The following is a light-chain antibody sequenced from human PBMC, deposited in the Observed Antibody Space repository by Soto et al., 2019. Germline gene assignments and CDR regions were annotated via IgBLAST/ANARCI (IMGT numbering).Light chain of an antibody. V-gene: IGLV3-1*01. Sequence: SYELTQPPSVSVSPGQTASITCSGDKLGDKYACWYQQKPGQSPVLVIYQDSKRPSGIPERFSGSNSGNTATLTVGGTQDMYEAYYYCQAWDSSTAGVFGTGTKVTVL. CDR1: KLGDKY. J-gene: IGLJ1*01. CDR3: QAWDSSTAGV. CDR2: QDS.